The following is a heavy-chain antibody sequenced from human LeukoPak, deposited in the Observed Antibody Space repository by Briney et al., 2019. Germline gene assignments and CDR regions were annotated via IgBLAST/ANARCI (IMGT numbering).Heavy chain of an antibody. Sequence: GGSLRLSCAASGFTFSSYWMHWVRQAPGKGLVWVSRINSDGSSTSYADSVKGRFTISRDNAKNTLYLQMNSLRAEDMALYYCAKSTTIAAAFVYWGQGTLVTVSS. CDR2: INSDGSST. CDR3: AKSTTIAAAFVY. J-gene: IGHJ4*02. CDR1: GFTFSSYW. D-gene: IGHD6-13*01. V-gene: IGHV3-74*01.